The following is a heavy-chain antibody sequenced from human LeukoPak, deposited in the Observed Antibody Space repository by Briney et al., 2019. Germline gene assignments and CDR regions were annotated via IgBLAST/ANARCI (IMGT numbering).Heavy chain of an antibody. Sequence: SETLSLTCTVSGGSISSYYWSWIRQPPGKGLEWIGYIYYSGSTNYNPSLKSRVTISVDTSKNQFSLKLSSVTAADTAVYYCARGGLGRAHYYYYYYMD. D-gene: IGHD1-26*01. CDR2: IYYSGST. V-gene: IGHV4-59*01. CDR1: GGSISSYY. CDR3: ARGGLGRAHYYYYYYMD. J-gene: IGHJ6*03.